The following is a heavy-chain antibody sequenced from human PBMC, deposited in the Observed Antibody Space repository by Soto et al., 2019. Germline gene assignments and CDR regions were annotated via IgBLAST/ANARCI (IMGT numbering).Heavy chain of an antibody. J-gene: IGHJ4*02. Sequence: QVQLVQSGAEMKKPGSSVKVSCKASGYTFTSYGISWVRQAPGQGLEWMGWISAYNGNTNYAQKLQGRVTMTTDTTTSSGLIELRSLRSDGTAVYYCARARYTAMVTIVDYWGKGTLVTVSS. CDR1: GYTFTSYG. V-gene: IGHV1-18*04. CDR3: ARARYTAMVTIVDY. D-gene: IGHD5-18*01. CDR2: ISAYNGNT.